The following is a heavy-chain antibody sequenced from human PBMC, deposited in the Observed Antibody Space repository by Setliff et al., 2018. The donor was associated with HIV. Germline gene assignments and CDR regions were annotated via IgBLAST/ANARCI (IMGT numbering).Heavy chain of an antibody. CDR3: ARGVRDNSGWSSYYFDY. D-gene: IGHD6-19*01. J-gene: IGHJ4*02. Sequence: SETLSLTCAVYGGSFSGYYWSWIRQHPGKGLEWIGEVTHSGRTNYNPSLESRVTTSVDTSKKQFSLRLTSVTAADTAVYYCARGVRDNSGWSSYYFDYWGQGTLVTVSS. V-gene: IGHV4-34*01. CDR1: GGSFSGYY. CDR2: VTHSGRT.